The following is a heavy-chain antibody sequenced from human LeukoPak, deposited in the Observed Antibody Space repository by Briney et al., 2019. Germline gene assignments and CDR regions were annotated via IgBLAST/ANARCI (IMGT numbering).Heavy chain of an antibody. CDR2: IKQDGSEK. Sequence: GRSLRLSCVASGFSFSAYAMHWVRQAPGKGLEWVANIKQDGSEKYYVDSVKGRFTISRDNAKNTLYLQMNSLRAEDTAVYYCARGVPTTALDWGQGTLVTVSS. J-gene: IGHJ4*02. D-gene: IGHD1-14*01. CDR3: ARGVPTTALD. CDR1: GFSFSAYA. V-gene: IGHV3-7*01.